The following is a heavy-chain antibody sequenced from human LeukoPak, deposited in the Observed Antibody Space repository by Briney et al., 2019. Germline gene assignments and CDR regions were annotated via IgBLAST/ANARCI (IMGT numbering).Heavy chain of an antibody. J-gene: IGHJ4*02. Sequence: PGGSLRLSCAASGCTFDDYAMHWVRQVPGKGLEWVSGISWNSGNIEYADSVKGRFTISRDNAKKSLFLQMNSLRAEDTALYYCARDPSYSSSSPYFDYWGQGVLVTVSS. CDR1: GCTFDDYA. D-gene: IGHD6-6*01. CDR2: ISWNSGNI. CDR3: ARDPSYSSSSPYFDY. V-gene: IGHV3-9*01.